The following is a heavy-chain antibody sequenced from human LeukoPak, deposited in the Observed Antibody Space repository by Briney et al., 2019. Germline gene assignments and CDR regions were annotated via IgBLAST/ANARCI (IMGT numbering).Heavy chain of an antibody. CDR3: ARDRDLHEFDY. CDR2: IYDSGAT. Sequence: PSETLSLTRTISGGSTSSYYWSWIRQPPGKGLEWIGYIYDSGATDYNPSLKSRVTISGDTSKNQVSLKLSSVTAADTAVYYCARDRDLHEFDYWGQGTLVTVSS. D-gene: IGHD3-10*01. CDR1: GGSTSSYY. V-gene: IGHV4-59*01. J-gene: IGHJ4*02.